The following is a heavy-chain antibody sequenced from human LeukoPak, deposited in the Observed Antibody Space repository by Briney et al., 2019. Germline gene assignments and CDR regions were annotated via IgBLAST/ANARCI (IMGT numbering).Heavy chain of an antibody. CDR2: IYSGGTT. V-gene: IGHV3-66*01. CDR1: GFTVSSNY. J-gene: IGHJ5*02. D-gene: IGHD2-21*02. Sequence: PGGSLRLSCAASGFTVSSNYMSWIRQAPVKGLEWVSVIYSGGTTYYADSVKGRFTISRDNSKNTLYLQMNRLRAEDTAVYYCARGVTPDWFDPWGQGTLVTVSS. CDR3: ARGVTPDWFDP.